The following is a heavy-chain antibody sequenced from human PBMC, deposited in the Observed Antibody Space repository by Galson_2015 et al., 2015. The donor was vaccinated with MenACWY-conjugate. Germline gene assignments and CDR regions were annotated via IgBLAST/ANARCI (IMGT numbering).Heavy chain of an antibody. Sequence: SMRLSCAASGFTFNQYWMHWVRQAPGKGLVWVSRISPDGSVTNYADSVKGRFTLSRYNAKNTLYLQMNSLRGDDTAVYYCTRGHDVYGRFDPWGQATLVTVSS. CDR2: ISPDGSVT. D-gene: IGHD5/OR15-5a*01. CDR1: GFTFNQYW. CDR3: TRGHDVYGRFDP. J-gene: IGHJ5*02. V-gene: IGHV3-74*01.